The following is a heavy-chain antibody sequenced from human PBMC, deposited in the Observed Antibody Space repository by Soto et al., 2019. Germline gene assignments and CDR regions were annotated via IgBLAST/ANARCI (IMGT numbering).Heavy chain of an antibody. V-gene: IGHV3-7*01. D-gene: IGHD6-13*01. CDR1: GFTFSSYW. Sequence: GGSLRLSCAASGFTFSSYWMSWVRQAPGKGLEWVANIKQDGSGKYYVDSVKGRFTISRDNAKNSLYLQMNSLRAEDTAVYYCASLPRIAAAGTTPYYYYGMDVWGQGTTVTVSS. CDR2: IKQDGSGK. CDR3: ASLPRIAAAGTTPYYYYGMDV. J-gene: IGHJ6*02.